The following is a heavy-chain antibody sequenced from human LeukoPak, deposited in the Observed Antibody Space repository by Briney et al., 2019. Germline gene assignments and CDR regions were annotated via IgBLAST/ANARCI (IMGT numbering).Heavy chain of an antibody. CDR2: IYSGGST. J-gene: IGHJ6*03. Sequence: GGSLRLSCAASGFTVSSNYMSWVRQAPGKGLEWVSVIYSGGSTYYADSVKGRFTISRDNSRNTLYLQMNSLRAEDTAVYYCAREDSGSYGRYYYMDVWGKGSTVTVSS. D-gene: IGHD1-26*01. CDR3: AREDSGSYGRYYYMDV. V-gene: IGHV3-53*05. CDR1: GFTVSSNY.